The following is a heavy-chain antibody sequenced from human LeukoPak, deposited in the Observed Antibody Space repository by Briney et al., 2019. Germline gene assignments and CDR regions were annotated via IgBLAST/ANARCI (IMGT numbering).Heavy chain of an antibody. CDR1: GGSISGYY. Sequence: PSETLSLTCTVSGGSISGYYWSWIRQPPGKGLEWIAYIYYNGISNYNPSLKSRVIISVDSSKNQFSLKLTSVTAADTAVYYCARHGRTTVAGKRNTFDNWGQGTLVTVSS. J-gene: IGHJ4*02. V-gene: IGHV4-59*01. D-gene: IGHD6-19*01. CDR3: ARHGRTTVAGKRNTFDN. CDR2: IYYNGIS.